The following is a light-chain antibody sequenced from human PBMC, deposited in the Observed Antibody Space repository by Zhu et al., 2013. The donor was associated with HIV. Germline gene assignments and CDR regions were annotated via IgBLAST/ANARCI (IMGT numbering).Light chain of an antibody. CDR2: EIT. Sequence: QSALTQPASVSGSPGQSITISCTGTSSDVGGYNYVSWYQQHPGKAPKLMLYEITTRPSGVSDRFSGSKSGNTASLTISGLQAEDEADYYCSSFTTSPSHVVIGGGTKLTVL. J-gene: IGLJ2*01. CDR3: SSFTTSPSHVV. CDR1: SSDVGGYNY. V-gene: IGLV2-14*01.